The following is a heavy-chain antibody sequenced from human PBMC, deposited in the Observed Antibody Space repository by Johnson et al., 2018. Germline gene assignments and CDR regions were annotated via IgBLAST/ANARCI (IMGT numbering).Heavy chain of an antibody. CDR2: IYTGGST. CDR1: GLTVSRNY. Sequence: VQLVQSGGDLVQXGGSXILXCAASGLTVSRNYMTWVRQASGNGLEWVSVIYTGGSTLYADSAKGRFSISRDNSKNTVYPQMNSLRAEDTAIYYCARGRKTDLPAYYVYYMDVWGKGSTVTFSS. D-gene: IGHD3-16*01. CDR3: ARGRKTDLPAYYVYYMDV. V-gene: IGHV3-66*02. J-gene: IGHJ6*03.